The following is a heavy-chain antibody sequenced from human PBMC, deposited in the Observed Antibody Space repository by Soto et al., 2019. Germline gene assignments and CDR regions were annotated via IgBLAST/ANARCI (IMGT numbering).Heavy chain of an antibody. V-gene: IGHV4-34*01. CDR3: ARPQEPNWANYYYYYGMDV. D-gene: IGHD1-1*01. Sequence: SQTLSLTCAVYGGSFSGYYWSWIRQPPGKGLEWIGEINHSGSTNYNPSLKSRVTISVDTSKNQFSLKLSSVTAADTAVYYCARPQEPNWANYYYYYGMDVWGQGTTVTVSS. J-gene: IGHJ6*02. CDR2: INHSGST. CDR1: GGSFSGYY.